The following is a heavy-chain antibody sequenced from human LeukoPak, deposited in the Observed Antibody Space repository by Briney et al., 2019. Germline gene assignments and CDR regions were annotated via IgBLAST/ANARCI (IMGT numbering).Heavy chain of an antibody. CDR2: IITMFGTT. D-gene: IGHD3-22*01. V-gene: IGHV1-69*01. CDR1: GGTSSNFG. J-gene: IGHJ3*02. Sequence: GASVKVSCKASGGTSSNFGISWVRQAPGQGLKWMGGIITMFGTTNYAQNFQGRATITADESTSTAYMELSSLRSEDTAVYYCARQEYYDSSGYYLNAFDIWGQGTMVTVSS. CDR3: ARQEYYDSSGYYLNAFDI.